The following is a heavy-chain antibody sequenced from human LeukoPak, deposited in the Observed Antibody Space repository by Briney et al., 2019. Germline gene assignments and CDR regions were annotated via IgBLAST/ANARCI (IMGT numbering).Heavy chain of an antibody. CDR1: GYTFTGYY. J-gene: IGHJ6*03. D-gene: IGHD2-2*01. Sequence: ASVKVSCKASGYTFTGYYMHWVRQAPGQGLEWIGIINPSGGSTSYAQKFQGRVTMTRDMSTSTVYMELSSLRSEDTAVYYCARDKGYCSSTSCYDYYYYYYMDVWGKGTTVTVSS. V-gene: IGHV1-46*01. CDR3: ARDKGYCSSTSCYDYYYYYYMDV. CDR2: INPSGGST.